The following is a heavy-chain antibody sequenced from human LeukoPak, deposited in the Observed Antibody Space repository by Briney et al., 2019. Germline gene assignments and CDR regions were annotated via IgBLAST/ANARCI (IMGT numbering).Heavy chain of an antibody. CDR3: ARLGTVFDF. D-gene: IGHD4-17*01. CDR2: IYYTGTT. Sequence: SETLSLTCTVSGGSISSYYWSWIRQPPGKGLEWIGSIYYTGTTYYNPSLKSRVTISVDTSKNQFSLKLSSVTAADTAVYYCARLGTVFDFWGQGTLVSVSS. V-gene: IGHV4-59*05. J-gene: IGHJ4*02. CDR1: GGSISSYY.